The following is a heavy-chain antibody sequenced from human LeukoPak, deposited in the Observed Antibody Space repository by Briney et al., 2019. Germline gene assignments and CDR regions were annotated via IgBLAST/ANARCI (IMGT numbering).Heavy chain of an antibody. CDR2: INSYVGGA. CDR1: GITFGNNW. V-gene: IGHV3-74*01. Sequence: GGSLRLSCAASGITFGNNWMHWVRQGPGRGLGWISRINSYVGGAIYAGSVKGRFTLSRDNAKNKLYLQMNRLRAEDTAVSYCARDVPHNRLQPWPQGPLDSVSS. J-gene: IGHJ5*02. CDR3: ARDVPHNRLQP.